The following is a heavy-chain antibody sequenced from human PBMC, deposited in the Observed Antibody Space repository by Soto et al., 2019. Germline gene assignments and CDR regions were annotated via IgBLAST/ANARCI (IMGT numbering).Heavy chain of an antibody. CDR2: IYNSRST. CDR3: ARTQNDGNFDY. Sequence: SSETLSLTCTVSGGSITTYYWGWIRQPPGKGLEWIGYIYNSRSTRYNPSLQSRLTISVDTSKNQFSLTLTSVTAADTAVYYCARTQNDGNFDYWGQGILVTVSS. CDR1: GGSITTYY. J-gene: IGHJ4*02. D-gene: IGHD1-1*01. V-gene: IGHV4-59*08.